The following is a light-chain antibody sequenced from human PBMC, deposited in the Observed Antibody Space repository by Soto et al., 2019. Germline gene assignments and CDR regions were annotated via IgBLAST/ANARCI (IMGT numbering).Light chain of an antibody. Sequence: DIQMTQSPSSLSASVGDRVTITCRASQSISSYLNWYQQKPGKAPKLLIYAASSLQSGVPSTFSGSESGTDFTLTINSLQPEDFATYYCQQLNNIPITFGQGTRLEIK. CDR3: QQLNNIPIT. CDR2: AAS. J-gene: IGKJ5*01. V-gene: IGKV1-39*01. CDR1: QSISSY.